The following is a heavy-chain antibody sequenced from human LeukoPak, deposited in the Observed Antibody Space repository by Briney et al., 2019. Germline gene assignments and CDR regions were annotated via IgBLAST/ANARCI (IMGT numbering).Heavy chain of an antibody. CDR3: ARGVTMVRGVKEVDY. J-gene: IGHJ4*02. CDR2: ISSSGSTI. Sequence: GGSLRLSCAASGFTFSDYYMSWIRQAPGKGLEGVSYISSSGSTIYYADSVKGRFTISRDNAKNSLYLQMNSLRAEDTAVYYCARGVTMVRGVKEVDYWGQGTLVTVSS. CDR1: GFTFSDYY. D-gene: IGHD3-10*01. V-gene: IGHV3-11*01.